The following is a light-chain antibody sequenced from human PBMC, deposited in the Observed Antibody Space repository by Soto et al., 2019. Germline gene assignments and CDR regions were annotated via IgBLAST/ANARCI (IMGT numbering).Light chain of an antibody. J-gene: IGKJ1*01. Sequence: IAFAQSPGTLSLSPVERATLCCRPSQSVSSSYFAWYQQKPGHAPPLLLYGASTRATGIPASFSGSGSGTNFTLTISSLQSEDFAVYYCQQYSNWPPWTFGQGTKVDI. V-gene: IGKV3-15*01. CDR3: QQYSNWPPWT. CDR1: QSVSSSY. CDR2: GAS.